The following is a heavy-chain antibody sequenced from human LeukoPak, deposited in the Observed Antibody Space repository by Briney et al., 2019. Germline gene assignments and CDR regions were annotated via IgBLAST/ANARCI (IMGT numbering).Heavy chain of an antibody. D-gene: IGHD3-22*01. Sequence: GRSLRLSCAASGFTFSNYGMFWVRQAPGKGLEWVALIWYDGSKKYYPDSVKGRFTISRDNSKNTLYLQMNSLRAEDTAVYYCARDLYYDSSGYYYGYYFDYWGQGTLVTVSS. CDR3: ARDLYYDSSGYYYGYYFDY. CDR2: IWYDGSKK. J-gene: IGHJ4*02. CDR1: GFTFSNYG. V-gene: IGHV3-33*01.